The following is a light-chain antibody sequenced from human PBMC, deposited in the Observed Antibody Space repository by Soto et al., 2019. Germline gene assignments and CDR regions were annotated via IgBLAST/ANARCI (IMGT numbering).Light chain of an antibody. V-gene: IGLV2-8*01. Sequence: QSALTQPPSASGSPGQSVTISCTGTSIDVGGCNYVSWYQQHPGKVPKLLIYDVSKRPSGVPDRFSGSKSGNTASLTVSGLQAEDEADYYCRSYAGSNNLGVFGTGTKVTVL. CDR3: RSYAGSNNLGV. CDR1: SIDVGGCNY. CDR2: DVS. J-gene: IGLJ1*01.